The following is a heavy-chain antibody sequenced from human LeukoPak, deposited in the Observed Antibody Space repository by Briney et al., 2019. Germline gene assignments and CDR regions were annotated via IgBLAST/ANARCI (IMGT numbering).Heavy chain of an antibody. CDR1: GYTFTSYD. J-gene: IGHJ4*02. D-gene: IGHD3-22*01. V-gene: IGHV1-8*01. CDR2: MNPNSGNT. Sequence: GASVKVSCKASGYTFTSYDINWVRQATGQGLEWMGWMNPNSGNTGYAQKFQGRVTITRNTSISTAYMELSSLRSEDTAVYYCARVPFADYYDSSGYYDYWGQGTLVTVS. CDR3: ARVPFADYYDSSGYYDY.